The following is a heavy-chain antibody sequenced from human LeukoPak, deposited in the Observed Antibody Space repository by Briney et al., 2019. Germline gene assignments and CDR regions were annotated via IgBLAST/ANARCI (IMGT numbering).Heavy chain of an antibody. CDR2: IRYDGSNK. CDR3: ARADMTTITYPEY. Sequence: GGSLRLSCAASGFTFSSYGMHWVRQAPGKGLEWVAFIRYDGSNKYYADSVKGRFTISGDNSKNTLYLQMNSLRAEDTAIYYCARADMTTITYPEYWGQGTPVTVSS. V-gene: IGHV3-30*02. D-gene: IGHD5-24*01. J-gene: IGHJ4*02. CDR1: GFTFSSYG.